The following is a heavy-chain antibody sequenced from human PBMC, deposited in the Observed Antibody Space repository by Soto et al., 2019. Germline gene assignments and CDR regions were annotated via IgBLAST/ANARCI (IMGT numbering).Heavy chain of an antibody. CDR1: GFTFNHYA. V-gene: IGHV3-23*01. J-gene: IGHJ6*01. CDR2: VSGRGGSK. CDR3: AKGSTVTTSLYFYYYGFDV. D-gene: IGHD4-17*01. Sequence: VQLLESGGGLVQPGGSLRLACTASGFTFNHYAMTWVRQAPGRGLEWVASVSGRGGSKKYADSVKGRFIISRDNSNSSLYLQMDSLGGEDTAVYYCAKGSTVTTSLYFYYYGFDVWGQGTTVTVSS.